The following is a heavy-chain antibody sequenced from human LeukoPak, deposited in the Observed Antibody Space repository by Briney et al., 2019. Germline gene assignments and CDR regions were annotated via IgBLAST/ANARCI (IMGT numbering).Heavy chain of an antibody. Sequence: PSETLSLTCTVSGGSISSSSYYWGWIRQPPGKGLEWIGSIYYSGSTYYNPSLKSRVTISVDTSKNQFSLKLSSVTAADTAVYYCARGFWVGQQLVSDWFDPWGQGTLVTVSS. CDR2: IYYSGST. V-gene: IGHV4-39*07. J-gene: IGHJ5*02. D-gene: IGHD6-13*01. CDR3: ARGFWVGQQLVSDWFDP. CDR1: GGSISSSSYY.